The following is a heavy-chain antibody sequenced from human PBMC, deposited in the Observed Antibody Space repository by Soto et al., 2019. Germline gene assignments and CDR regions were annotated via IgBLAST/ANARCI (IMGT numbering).Heavy chain of an antibody. D-gene: IGHD2-21*02. J-gene: IGHJ4*02. CDR2: INAGNGNT. CDR1: GYTFTSYA. V-gene: IGHV1-3*05. Sequence: QVQLVQSEAEEKKPGASVKVSCKASGYTFTSYAMHCVRQAPGQRLEWMGWINAGNGNTKYSQTFQGRVTITRDTSASTADRELSSLRSADTAVYYCARSIVVVTALDYWGQGTLGTVSS. CDR3: ARSIVVVTALDY.